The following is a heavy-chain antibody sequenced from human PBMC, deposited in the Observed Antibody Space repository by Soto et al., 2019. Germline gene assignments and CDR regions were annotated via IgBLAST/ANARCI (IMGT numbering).Heavy chain of an antibody. CDR2: ISAYNGNT. D-gene: IGHD1-1*01. CDR3: ARSRTAEERGYYYYGMDV. J-gene: IGHJ6*02. V-gene: IGHV1-18*01. CDR1: GYTFTSYG. Sequence: ASVKVSCKASGYTFTSYGISWVRQAPGQGLEWMGWISAYNGNTNYAQKLQGRVTMTTDTSTSTAYMELRSLRSDDTAVYYCARSRTAEERGYYYYGMDVWGQGTTVTVSS.